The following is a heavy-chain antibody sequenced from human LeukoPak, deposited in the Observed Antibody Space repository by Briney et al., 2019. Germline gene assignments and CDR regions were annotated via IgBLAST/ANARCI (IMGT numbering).Heavy chain of an antibody. CDR1: GGSISSSSYY. CDR3: AREDPTNMYRVMVDAFDI. Sequence: SETLSLTCTVSGGSISSSSYYWGWIRQPPGKGLEWIGSIYYSGSTYYNPSLKSRVTISVDTSKNQFSLKLSSVTAADTAVYYCAREDPTNMYRVMVDAFDIWGQGTMVTVSS. V-gene: IGHV4-39*07. CDR2: IYYSGST. D-gene: IGHD2-21*01. J-gene: IGHJ3*02.